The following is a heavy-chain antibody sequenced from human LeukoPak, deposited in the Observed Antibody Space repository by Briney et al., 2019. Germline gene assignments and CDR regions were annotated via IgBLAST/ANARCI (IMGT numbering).Heavy chain of an antibody. D-gene: IGHD3-3*01. V-gene: IGHV4-34*01. CDR3: ARGRNYDFWSGLTGYYMDV. Sequence: SETLSLTCALYGGSFSGYYWSWIRQPPGEGLEWIGEINHSGSTNYNPSLKSRVTISVDTSKNQFSLKLSSVTAADTAVYYCARGRNYDFWSGLTGYYMDVWGKGTTVTVSS. CDR1: GGSFSGYY. CDR2: INHSGST. J-gene: IGHJ6*03.